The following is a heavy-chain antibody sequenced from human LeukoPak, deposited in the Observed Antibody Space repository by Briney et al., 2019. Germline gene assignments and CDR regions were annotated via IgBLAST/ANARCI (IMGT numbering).Heavy chain of an antibody. V-gene: IGHV3-30*18. Sequence: HAGRSLRLSGAASRFSFRSYDMHWVRQAPGKGLEWMAVISYDERNTYYTDSVKGRFTISRDNSKNTLYLQMNSLRPEDTAVYYCAKDGQLGGSSWFTLYFDSWGQGTLVTVSS. J-gene: IGHJ4*02. D-gene: IGHD6-13*01. CDR3: AKDGQLGGSSWFTLYFDS. CDR2: ISYDERNT. CDR1: RFSFRSYD.